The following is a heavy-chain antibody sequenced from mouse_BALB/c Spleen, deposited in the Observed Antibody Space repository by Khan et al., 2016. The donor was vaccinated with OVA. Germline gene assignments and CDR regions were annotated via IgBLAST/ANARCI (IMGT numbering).Heavy chain of an antibody. CDR2: ISSGSNTT. CDR3: ARDSYGYMGYFDY. V-gene: IGHV5-17*02. Sequence: EVQLVESGGGLVQPGGSRKLSCAASGFTFSSFGMHWVRQAPEKGLEWVAYISSGSNTTYYAATLKGRFTISRDNPKNTLFLQMTSLRSEDPAMYYCARDSYGYMGYFDYWGQGTTLTVSS. CDR1: GFTFSSFG. D-gene: IGHD1-2*01. J-gene: IGHJ2*01.